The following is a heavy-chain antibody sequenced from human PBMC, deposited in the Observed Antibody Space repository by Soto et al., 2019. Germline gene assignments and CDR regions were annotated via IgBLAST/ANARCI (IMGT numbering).Heavy chain of an antibody. J-gene: IGHJ4*02. CDR1: GFTFSSYW. CDR2: INSDGSST. CDR3: ASHIVVVTATRSVDY. D-gene: IGHD2-21*02. V-gene: IGHV3-74*01. Sequence: EVQLVESGGGLVQPGGSLRLSCAASGFTFSSYWMHWVRQAPGKGLVWVSRINSDGSSTYYADSVKGRFPISRDNAKNTLYLQMNSLRAEDTAVYYCASHIVVVTATRSVDYWGQGTLVTVSS.